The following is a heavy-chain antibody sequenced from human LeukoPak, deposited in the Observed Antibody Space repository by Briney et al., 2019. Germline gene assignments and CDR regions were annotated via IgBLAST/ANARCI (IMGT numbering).Heavy chain of an antibody. CDR3: ARGGDGYNQFDY. J-gene: IGHJ4*02. Sequence: PGGSLRLSCAASGFTFSSYEMNWVRQAPGKGLEWVSYISSGGNTIYYADSVKGRFTISRDNAKKSLFLQMNSLGADDTAVYFCARGGDGYNQFDYWGQGTLVTVSS. V-gene: IGHV3-48*03. D-gene: IGHD5-24*01. CDR1: GFTFSSYE. CDR2: ISSGGNTI.